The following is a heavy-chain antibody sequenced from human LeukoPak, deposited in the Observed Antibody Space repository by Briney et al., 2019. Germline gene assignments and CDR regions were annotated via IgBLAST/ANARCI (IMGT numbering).Heavy chain of an antibody. D-gene: IGHD1-26*01. V-gene: IGHV3-21*01. CDR1: GFTFSSYS. CDR2: ISSSAYYI. CDR3: ARDQWPSGSFYLFDY. Sequence: GGSLRLSCAASGFTFSSYSMNWVRQAPGKGLEWVSSISSSAYYIYYADSVKGRFTISRDNAKNSLYLQMNSLRAEDTAVYYCARDQWPSGSFYLFDYGGQGTLVTVSS. J-gene: IGHJ4*02.